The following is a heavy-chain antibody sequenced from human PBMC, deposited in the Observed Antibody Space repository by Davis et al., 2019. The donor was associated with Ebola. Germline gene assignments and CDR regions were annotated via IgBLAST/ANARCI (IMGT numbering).Heavy chain of an antibody. CDR3: ARDQQGRNWFNP. CDR1: GGSFSGYY. V-gene: IGHV4-30-2*01. CDR2: IYHSGST. Sequence: MPSETLSLTCAVYGGSFSGYYWSWIRQPPGKGLEWIGYIYHSGSTYYNPSLKSRVTISVDRSKNQFSLKLSSVTAADTAVYYCARDQQGRNWFNPWGQGTLVTVSS. J-gene: IGHJ5*02.